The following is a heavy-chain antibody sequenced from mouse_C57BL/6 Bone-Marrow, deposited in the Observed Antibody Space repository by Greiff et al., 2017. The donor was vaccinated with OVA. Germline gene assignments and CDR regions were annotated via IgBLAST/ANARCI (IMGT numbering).Heavy chain of an antibody. CDR3: TRGRLLYWNFDV. D-gene: IGHD1-1*01. Sequence: EVKLQESGGGLVKPGGSLKLSCAASGFTFSDYGMHWVRQAPEKGLEWVAYISSGSSTIYYADTVKGRFTISRDNAKNTLFLQMTRLRSEDTAMYYCTRGRLLYWNFDVWGQGTTLTVSS. CDR2: ISSGSSTI. CDR1: GFTFSDYG. V-gene: IGHV5-17*01. J-gene: IGHJ2*01.